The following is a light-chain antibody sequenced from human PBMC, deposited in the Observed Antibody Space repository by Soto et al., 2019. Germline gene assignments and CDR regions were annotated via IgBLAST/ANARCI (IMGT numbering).Light chain of an antibody. J-gene: IGLJ1*01. Sequence: QSALTQPASVSGSPGQSITISCTGTSSDVGGYNYVSWYQQHPDKAPKLMIYDVSNRPSGVSNHFSGSKSGNTASLTISWLQAEDEADYYCSSYTSSSTRVFGTGTKVTVL. CDR3: SSYTSSSTRV. CDR2: DVS. V-gene: IGLV2-14*01. CDR1: SSDVGGYNY.